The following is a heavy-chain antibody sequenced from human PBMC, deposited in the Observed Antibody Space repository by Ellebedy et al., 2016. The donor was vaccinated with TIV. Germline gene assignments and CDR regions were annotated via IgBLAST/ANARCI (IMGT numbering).Heavy chain of an antibody. V-gene: IGHV3-48*01. Sequence: GGSLRLSCAASGFTFSSYSMNWVRQAPGKGLEWVSYISSSSSTIYYADSVKGRFTISRDNSKNTLYLQMNSLRAEDTAVYFCVKDGPHGYGYPYYFDYWGQGTLVTVSS. CDR1: GFTFSSYS. CDR3: VKDGPHGYGYPYYFDY. D-gene: IGHD5-18*01. J-gene: IGHJ4*02. CDR2: ISSSSSTI.